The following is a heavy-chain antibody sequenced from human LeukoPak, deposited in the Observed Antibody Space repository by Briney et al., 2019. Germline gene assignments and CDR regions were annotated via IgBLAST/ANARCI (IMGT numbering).Heavy chain of an antibody. CDR3: ARERPLDY. V-gene: IGHV3-48*01. J-gene: IGHJ4*02. CDR1: GFTFSSYN. Sequence: SGGSLRLSCAASGFTFSSYNMNWVRQAPGKGPEWVSFFSNSGSDMYYRGSVKGRFTISRDNAKNSLYLQMDSLRAEDTAVYFCARERPLDYWGQGTLVTVSS. CDR2: FSNSGSDM.